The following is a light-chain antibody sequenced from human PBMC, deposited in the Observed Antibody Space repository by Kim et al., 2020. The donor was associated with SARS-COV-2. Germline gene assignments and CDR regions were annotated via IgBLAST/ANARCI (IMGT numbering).Light chain of an antibody. J-gene: IGKJ2*01. V-gene: IGKV1-5*03. CDR3: QHSYSYPYT. Sequence: DIQMTQSPSTLSASVGDRVTITCRASQSVSNWVAWYQQKPGKVPKLLIYKASNLENGVPSRFSGSGFGTEFTLTISSLQPDDFATYYCQHSYSYPYTFGQGTKLEI. CDR2: KAS. CDR1: QSVSNW.